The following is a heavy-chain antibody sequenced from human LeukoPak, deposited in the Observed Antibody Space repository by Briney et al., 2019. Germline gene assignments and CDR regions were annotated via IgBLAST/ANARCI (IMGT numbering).Heavy chain of an antibody. J-gene: IGHJ4*02. D-gene: IGHD3-3*01. CDR2: IIPIFGTA. CDR3: AADFWSGYHSTGNFDY. V-gene: IGHV1-69*13. CDR1: GGTFSSYA. Sequence: SVKVSCKASGGTFSSYAISWVRQAPGQGLEWMGGIIPIFGTANYAQKFQGRVTITADESTSTAYMELSSLRSEDTAVYHCAADFWSGYHSTGNFDYWGQGTLVTVSS.